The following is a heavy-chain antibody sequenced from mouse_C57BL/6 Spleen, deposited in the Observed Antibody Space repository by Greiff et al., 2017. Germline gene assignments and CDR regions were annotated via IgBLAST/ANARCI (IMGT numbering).Heavy chain of an antibody. CDR1: GYTFTSYW. Sequence: QVQLQQPGAELVRPGTSVKLSCKASGYTFTSYWMHWVKQRPGQGLEWIGVIDPSDSYTNYNQKFKGKATLTVDTSSSTAYMQLSSLTSEDSAVYYCARRYYGPSYYFDDWGQGTTLTVAS. CDR3: ARRYYGPSYYFDD. D-gene: IGHD1-2*01. CDR2: IDPSDSYT. J-gene: IGHJ2*01. V-gene: IGHV1-59*01.